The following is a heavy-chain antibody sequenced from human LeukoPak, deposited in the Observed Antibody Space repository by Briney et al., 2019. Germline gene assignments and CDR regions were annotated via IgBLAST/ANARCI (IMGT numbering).Heavy chain of an antibody. V-gene: IGHV4-30-2*01. J-gene: IGHJ4*02. CDR1: GGSISSGGYY. D-gene: IGHD3-3*01. CDR3: ARGITIFGVVTPGPRENYFDY. CDR2: IYHSGST. Sequence: PSETLSLTCTVSGGSISSGGYYWSWIRQPPGKGLEWIGYIYHSGSTYYNPSLKSRVTISVDRSKNQFSLKLSSVTAADTAVYYCARGITIFGVVTPGPRENYFDYWGQGTLVTVSS.